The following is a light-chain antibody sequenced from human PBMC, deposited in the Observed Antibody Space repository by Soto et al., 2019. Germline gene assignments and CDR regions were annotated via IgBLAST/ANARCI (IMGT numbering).Light chain of an antibody. V-gene: IGKV1-39*01. Sequence: DIQMTQSPSSLSASVGDRVTITCRASQNIRNYLNWYQQTPGTAPKLLIYAAYNLQSGVPSRFSGSGSGADFTLTISSLQPEDSATDYCQQSSSTPYSFGQGTKLQIK. CDR2: AAY. CDR1: QNIRNY. J-gene: IGKJ2*03. CDR3: QQSSSTPYS.